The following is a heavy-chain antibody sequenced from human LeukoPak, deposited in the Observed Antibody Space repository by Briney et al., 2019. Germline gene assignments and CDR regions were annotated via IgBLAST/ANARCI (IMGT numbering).Heavy chain of an antibody. J-gene: IGHJ3*02. CDR1: GGSISSGGYY. Sequence: SETLSLTCTVSGGSISSGGYYWSWIRQHPGKGLEWIGYIYYSGSTYYNPPLKSRVTISVHTSKNQFSLKLSSVTAADTAVYYCAGITMVRGVISAAFDIWGQGTMVTVSS. CDR2: IYYSGST. CDR3: AGITMVRGVISAAFDI. V-gene: IGHV4-31*03. D-gene: IGHD3-10*01.